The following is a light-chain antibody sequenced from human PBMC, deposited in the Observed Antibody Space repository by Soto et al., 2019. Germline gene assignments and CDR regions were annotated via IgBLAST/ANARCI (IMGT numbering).Light chain of an antibody. Sequence: EIVMTQSPATLSLSPGERATLSCRASHSVDSSYFAWYQQRPGQAPRLLIHETSSRATGIPDRFSGSGSGTDFTLTVSRLEPEDFAVYFCQQYGSYPLTFGGGTKVDIK. CDR2: ETS. J-gene: IGKJ4*01. V-gene: IGKV3-20*01. CDR1: HSVDSSY. CDR3: QQYGSYPLT.